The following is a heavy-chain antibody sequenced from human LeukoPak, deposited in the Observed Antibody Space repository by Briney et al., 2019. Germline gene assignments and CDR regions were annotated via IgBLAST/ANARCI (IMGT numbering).Heavy chain of an antibody. CDR3: AKDALGSTSCSCLDH. J-gene: IGHJ4*02. CDR1: GFTFSSYA. CDR2: ISGSGGST. V-gene: IGHV3-23*01. Sequence: GGSLRLSCAASGFTFSSYAMSWVRQAPGKGREWVSAISGSGGSTYYADSVKGRFTISRDNSKNTLYLQMNSLRAEDTAVYYCAKDALGSTSCSCLDHWGQGTLVTVSS. D-gene: IGHD2-2*01.